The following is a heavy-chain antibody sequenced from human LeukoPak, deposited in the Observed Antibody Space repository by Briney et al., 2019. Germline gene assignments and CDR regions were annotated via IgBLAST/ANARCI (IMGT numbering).Heavy chain of an antibody. D-gene: IGHD3-9*01. Sequence: SETLSLTCTVSGGSISGYYWSWIRQPAGKGLEWIGRIYTSGSTNYNPSLKSRVTISVDTSKNQFSLKLSSVTAADTAVYYCAREDYGILTGPFYYYYYMDVWGKGTTVTISS. CDR2: IYTSGST. J-gene: IGHJ6*03. V-gene: IGHV4-4*07. CDR3: AREDYGILTGPFYYYYYMDV. CDR1: GGSISGYY.